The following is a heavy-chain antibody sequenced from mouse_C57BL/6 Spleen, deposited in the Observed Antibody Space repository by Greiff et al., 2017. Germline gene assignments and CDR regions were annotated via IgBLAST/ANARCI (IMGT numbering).Heavy chain of an antibody. CDR3: ASGYYGSREYAMDY. D-gene: IGHD1-1*01. CDR1: GYTFTSYW. Sequence: QVQLQQPGAELVMPGASVKLSCKASGYTFTSYWMHWVKQRPGQGLEWIGEIDPSDSYTHYNQKFKGKSTLTVDKSSSTAYMQLSSLTSEDSAVYYCASGYYGSREYAMDYWGQGTSVTVSS. J-gene: IGHJ4*01. V-gene: IGHV1-69*01. CDR2: IDPSDSYT.